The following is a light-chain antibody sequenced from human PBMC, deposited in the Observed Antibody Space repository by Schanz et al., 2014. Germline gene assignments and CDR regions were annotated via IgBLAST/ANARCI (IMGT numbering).Light chain of an antibody. V-gene: IGKV3D-15*01. CDR1: QSVGSS. CDR3: QDYSSVSRR. Sequence: EIVMTQSPATLSVSPGERATLSCRASQSVGSSLAWYQQKPGQAPRLLIYGASSRATGIPDRFSGSGSGTDFTLTISRLEPEDFATYYCQDYSSVSRRFGQGTKVEMK. J-gene: IGKJ1*01. CDR2: GAS.